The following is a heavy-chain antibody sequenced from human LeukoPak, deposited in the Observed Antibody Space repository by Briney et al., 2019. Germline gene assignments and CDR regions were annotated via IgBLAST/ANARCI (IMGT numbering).Heavy chain of an antibody. CDR1: GFSLSSTGVA. CDR3: AHKGRGSGSYTM. J-gene: IGHJ4*02. V-gene: IGHV2-5*01. Sequence: SGPTLVNPTRTLTLTCTFSGFSLSSTGVAVVWIRQPPGKALEWLAVHYWNNDKSYSPSLQKRLTITNDTSKNQVVLTMTDMDPVDTATYFCAHKGRGSGSYTMWGQGTLVTVSS. D-gene: IGHD3-10*01. CDR2: HYWNNDK.